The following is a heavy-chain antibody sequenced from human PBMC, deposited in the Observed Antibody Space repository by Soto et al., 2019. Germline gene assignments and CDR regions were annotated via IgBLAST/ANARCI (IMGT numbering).Heavy chain of an antibody. D-gene: IGHD3-22*01. J-gene: IGHJ6*02. Sequence: ASVKVSCKASGYTFTSYGISWVRQAPGQGLEWMGWISAYNGNTNYAQKLQGRVTMTTDTSTSTAYMEMRSLRSDDTAVYYCSRDLPPYYYYDSSGYLYYGMDVWGQGTTVTVSS. V-gene: IGHV1-18*01. CDR2: ISAYNGNT. CDR1: GYTFTSYG. CDR3: SRDLPPYYYYDSSGYLYYGMDV.